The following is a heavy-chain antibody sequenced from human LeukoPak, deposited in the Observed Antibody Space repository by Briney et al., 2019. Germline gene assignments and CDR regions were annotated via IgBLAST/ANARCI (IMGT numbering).Heavy chain of an antibody. Sequence: PSETLSLTCTVSGGSISSSSYYWGWIRQPPGKGLEWIGSIYYSGSTYYNPSLKSRVTISVDTSKNQFSLKLSSVTAADTAVYYCARGRPGNLNWFDPWGRGTLVTVYS. CDR3: ARGRPGNLNWFDP. CDR1: GGSISSSSYY. D-gene: IGHD4-23*01. CDR2: IYYSGST. J-gene: IGHJ5*02. V-gene: IGHV4-39*01.